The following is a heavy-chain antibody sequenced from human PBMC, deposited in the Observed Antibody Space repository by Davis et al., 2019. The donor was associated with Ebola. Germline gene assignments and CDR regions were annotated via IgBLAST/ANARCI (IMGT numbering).Heavy chain of an antibody. D-gene: IGHD5-12*01. Sequence: GESLKISCAASGFTFSSYGMHWVRQAPGKGLEWVAVIWYDGSNKYYADSVKGRFTISRDNSKNTLYLQMNSLRAEDTAVYYCARENIVAFYYYYGMDVWGQGTTVTVSS. CDR2: IWYDGSNK. CDR3: ARENIVAFYYYYGMDV. CDR1: GFTFSSYG. J-gene: IGHJ6*02. V-gene: IGHV3-33*01.